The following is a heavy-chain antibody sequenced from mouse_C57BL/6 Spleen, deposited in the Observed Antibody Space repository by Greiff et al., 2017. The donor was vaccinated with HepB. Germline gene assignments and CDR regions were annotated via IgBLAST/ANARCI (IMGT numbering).Heavy chain of an antibody. D-gene: IGHD1-1*01. CDR2: TFYSGIT. CDR1: GFSINSDCY. V-gene: IGHV3-3*01. CDR3: ARGGYGSSYYAMDY. Sequence: EVQRVESGPSLVRPSQTLSLTCTVTGFSINSDCYWIWIRQFPGNKLEYIGYTFYSGITYYNPSLESRTYITRDTSKNQFSLKLSSVTTEDTATYYCARGGYGSSYYAMDYWGQGTSVTVSS. J-gene: IGHJ4*01.